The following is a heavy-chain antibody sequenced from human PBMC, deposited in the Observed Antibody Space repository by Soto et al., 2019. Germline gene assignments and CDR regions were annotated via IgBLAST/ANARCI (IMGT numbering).Heavy chain of an antibody. V-gene: IGHV4-34*01. Sequence: SETLXLTCAVYGGSFSGYYWSWIRQPPGKGLEWIGEINQSGSTNYNPSLKSRVTISVDTSKNQFSLKLSSVTAADTAVHYCARTYSSSWSPFEYWGQGTLVTVSS. D-gene: IGHD6-13*01. CDR3: ARTYSSSWSPFEY. J-gene: IGHJ4*02. CDR1: GGSFSGYY. CDR2: INQSGST.